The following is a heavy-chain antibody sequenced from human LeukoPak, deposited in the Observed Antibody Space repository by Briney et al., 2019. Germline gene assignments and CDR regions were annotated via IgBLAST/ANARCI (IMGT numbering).Heavy chain of an antibody. CDR3: ARAYGSVPYYFDY. CDR2: ISSTGNPI. CDR1: GFTFSRFG. D-gene: IGHD3-10*01. V-gene: IGHV3-48*03. Sequence: GALRLSCAASGFTFSRFGMNWVRQAQGKGLEWVSHISSTGNPIYYADSVKGRFTIPRDNAKNSLYLQMNSLRAEDTAVYYCARAYGSVPYYFDYWGQGTLVTVSS. J-gene: IGHJ4*02.